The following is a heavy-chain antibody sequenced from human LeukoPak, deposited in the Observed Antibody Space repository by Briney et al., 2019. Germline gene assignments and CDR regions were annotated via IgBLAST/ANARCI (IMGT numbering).Heavy chain of an antibody. Sequence: SETLSLTCTVSGGSLITYYWSWIRQPPGKGLEWIGYIHYSGSTNYNPSLKSRLIISVDTSKNQFSLKMRSVTAADTAVYYCARHVHIKRGNFDYWGQGTLVTVSS. V-gene: IGHV4-59*08. CDR1: GGSLITYY. CDR3: ARHVHIKRGNFDY. CDR2: IHYSGST. D-gene: IGHD3-10*01. J-gene: IGHJ4*02.